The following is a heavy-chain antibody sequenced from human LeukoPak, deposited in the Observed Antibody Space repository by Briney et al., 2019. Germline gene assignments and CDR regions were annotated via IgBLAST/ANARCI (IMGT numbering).Heavy chain of an antibody. J-gene: IGHJ5*02. CDR2: IWYDGSNK. Sequence: PGGSLRLSCAASGFTFSSYGMHWVRQAPGKGLEWVAVIWYDGSNKYYADSVKGRFTISRDNSKNTLYLQMNSLRAEDTAVYYCARSGYCSSTNCLNWFDPWGQGTLVTVSS. CDR3: ARSGYCSSTNCLNWFDP. D-gene: IGHD2-2*01. CDR1: GFTFSSYG. V-gene: IGHV3-33*01.